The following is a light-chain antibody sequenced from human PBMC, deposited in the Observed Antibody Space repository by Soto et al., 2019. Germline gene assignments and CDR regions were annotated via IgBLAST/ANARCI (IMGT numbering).Light chain of an antibody. V-gene: IGKV3-15*01. Sequence: TQSPATLSVSPGETFTFSCRASRSVSNRLAWYQHKPGQAPRLLISGASNGATGIPPKFSGSGSGTEFTLTVDSLQSDDIAVYYCQQYYNWPVTFGGGTKVDIK. CDR3: QQYYNWPVT. CDR2: GAS. CDR1: RSVSNR. J-gene: IGKJ4*01.